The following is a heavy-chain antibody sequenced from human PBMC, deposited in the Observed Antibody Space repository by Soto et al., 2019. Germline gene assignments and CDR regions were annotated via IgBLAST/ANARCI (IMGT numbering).Heavy chain of an antibody. D-gene: IGHD2-2*01. J-gene: IGHJ6*03. CDR1: GGSISNYY. CDR2: IYYSGST. Sequence: PSETLSLTCSVSGGSISNYYWSWIRQPHGKGLEWIGYIYYSGSTDYNPSLKSRVTISVDTSTNQFSLRLSSVTAADTAVYYCARVGSTEGYYYYYMDVWGKGTTVTVSS. V-gene: IGHV4-59*01. CDR3: ARVGSTEGYYYYYMDV.